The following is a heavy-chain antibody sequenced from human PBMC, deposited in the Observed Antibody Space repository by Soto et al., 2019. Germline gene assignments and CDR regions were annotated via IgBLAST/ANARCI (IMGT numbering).Heavy chain of an antibody. Sequence: QVQLVQSGAEVKKPGSSVKVSCKASEGTFSSYAISWVRQAPGQGLEWMGGIIPIFGTANYAQKFQGRVTITADESTSTAYMELSSLRSEDTAVYYCARDRSPSYCGGDCYKYFQHWGQGTLVTVSS. D-gene: IGHD2-21*02. CDR1: EGTFSSYA. CDR3: ARDRSPSYCGGDCYKYFQH. CDR2: IIPIFGTA. J-gene: IGHJ1*01. V-gene: IGHV1-69*01.